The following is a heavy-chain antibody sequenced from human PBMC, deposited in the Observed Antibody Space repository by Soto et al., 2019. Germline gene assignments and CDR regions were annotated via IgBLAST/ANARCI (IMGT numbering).Heavy chain of an antibody. J-gene: IGHJ3*02. CDR1: GGTFSSYT. V-gene: IGHV1-69*02. CDR2: IIPILGIA. Sequence: QVQLVQSGAEVKKPGSSVKVSCTASGGTFSSYTISWVRQAPGQGLEWMGRIIPILGIANYAQKFQGRVTITADKSTSTAYMELSSLRSENTAVYYCARGGAYSSGSDAFDIWGQGTMVTVSS. D-gene: IGHD6-19*01. CDR3: ARGGAYSSGSDAFDI.